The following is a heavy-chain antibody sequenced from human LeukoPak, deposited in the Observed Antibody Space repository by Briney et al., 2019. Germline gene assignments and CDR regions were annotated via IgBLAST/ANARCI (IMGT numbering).Heavy chain of an antibody. CDR3: AREWCSGGSCYSFHSWFDP. CDR2: INPNSGGT. J-gene: IGHJ5*02. V-gene: IGHV1-2*02. Sequence: ASVKASCKASGYTFTGYYMHWVRQAPGQGLEWMGWINPNSGGTNYAQKFQGRVTMTRDTSISTAYMELSRLRSDDTAVYYCAREWCSGGSCYSFHSWFDPWGQGTLVTVSS. D-gene: IGHD2-15*01. CDR1: GYTFTGYY.